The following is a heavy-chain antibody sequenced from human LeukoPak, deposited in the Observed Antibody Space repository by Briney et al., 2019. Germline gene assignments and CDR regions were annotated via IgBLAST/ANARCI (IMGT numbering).Heavy chain of an antibody. CDR3: ARDPPYVDTAMVREDY. Sequence: ASVKVSCKASGYTFTSYYMHWVRQAPGQGLEWMGIINPSGGSTSYAQKFQGRVTMTRDTSTSTVYMELSSLRSEDTAVYYCARDPPYVDTAMVREDYWGPGTLVTVSS. D-gene: IGHD5-18*01. CDR1: GYTFTSYY. V-gene: IGHV1-46*01. J-gene: IGHJ4*02. CDR2: INPSGGST.